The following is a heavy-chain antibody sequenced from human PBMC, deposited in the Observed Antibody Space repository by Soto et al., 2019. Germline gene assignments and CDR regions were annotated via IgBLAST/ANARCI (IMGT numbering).Heavy chain of an antibody. J-gene: IGHJ4*02. CDR3: ARWHTAMVGYFDY. CDR2: IYHSGST. Sequence: PSETLSLTCAVSGYSISSGYYWGWLRQPPGKGLEWIGSIYHSGSTYYNPSLKSRVTISVDTSKNQFSLKLSSVTAADTAVYYCARWHTAMVGYFDYWGQGTLVTAPQ. CDR1: GYSISSGYY. V-gene: IGHV4-38-2*01. D-gene: IGHD5-18*01.